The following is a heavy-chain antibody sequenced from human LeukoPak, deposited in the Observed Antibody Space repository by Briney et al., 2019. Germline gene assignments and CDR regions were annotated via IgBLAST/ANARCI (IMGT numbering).Heavy chain of an antibody. D-gene: IGHD4-23*01. CDR2: ISYDGSNK. CDR1: GFTFSSYA. CDR3: ARRGGKDRYYYGMDV. Sequence: GGSLRLSCAASGFTFSSYAMHWDRQAPGKGLEWVAVISYDGSNKYYADSVKGRFTISRDNSKNTVYLQMNSLRAEDTAVCYCARRGGKDRYYYGMDVWGQGTTVTVSS. J-gene: IGHJ6*02. V-gene: IGHV3-30*14.